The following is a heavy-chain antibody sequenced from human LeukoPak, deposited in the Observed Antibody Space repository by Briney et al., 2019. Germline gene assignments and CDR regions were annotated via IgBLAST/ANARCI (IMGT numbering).Heavy chain of an antibody. Sequence: GGSLRLSCAASGFTFTSSAMSWVRQAPGKGLEWVSAINGGGGIAYSTGSVKGRFTISRDNSMNTLYLQMNSLRAEDTAVYYCARAGGYCTNGVCLFTFDYWGQGTLVTVSS. D-gene: IGHD2-8*01. J-gene: IGHJ4*02. CDR3: ARAGGYCTNGVCLFTFDY. CDR1: GFTFTSSA. CDR2: INGGGGIA. V-gene: IGHV3-23*01.